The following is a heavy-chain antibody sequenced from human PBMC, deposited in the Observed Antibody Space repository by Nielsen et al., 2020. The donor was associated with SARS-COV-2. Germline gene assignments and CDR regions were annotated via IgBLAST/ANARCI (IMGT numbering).Heavy chain of an antibody. V-gene: IGHV3-48*04. CDR2: ISSSGSTI. CDR3: ARGYSYVPDY. Sequence: GESLKISCAASGFTFSSYSMNWVRQAPGKGLEWVSYISSSGSTIYYADSVKGRFTISRDNAKNSLYLQMNSLRAEDTAVYYCARGYSYVPDYWGQGTLVTVSS. CDR1: GFTFSSYS. D-gene: IGHD5-18*01. J-gene: IGHJ4*02.